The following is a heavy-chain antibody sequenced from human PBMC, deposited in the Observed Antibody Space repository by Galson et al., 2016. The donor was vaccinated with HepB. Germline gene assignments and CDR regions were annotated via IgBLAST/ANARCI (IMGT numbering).Heavy chain of an antibody. CDR1: GFTFSSFG. V-gene: IGHV3-33*01. D-gene: IGHD3-3*01. CDR3: ARDQGFSYGLNWLDP. CDR2: IWSDGNKR. Sequence: SLRLSCAVSGFTFSSFGMHWVRQAPGKGLEWLAVIWSDGNKRYYADSVKGRITISRDNSKNTLYLQWNSLRAEDTAMYYCARDQGFSYGLNWLDPWGQGTLVTFSS. J-gene: IGHJ5*02.